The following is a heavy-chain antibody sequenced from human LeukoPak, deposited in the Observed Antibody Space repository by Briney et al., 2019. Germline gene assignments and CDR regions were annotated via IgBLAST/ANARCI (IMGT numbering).Heavy chain of an antibody. D-gene: IGHD2-15*01. J-gene: IGHJ3*02. Sequence: PSETLSLTCTVSGGSLSSCDYYWSWPPQPPGKGLEWVGYSYYRGSTNYNPSLKSRVTISVDRSKVQFSLKLGSVTAADSAVDYCARVAPRNAFDIWGQGTMVTVSS. V-gene: IGHV4-30-4*01. CDR1: GGSLSSCDYY. CDR3: ARVAPRNAFDI. CDR2: SYYRGST.